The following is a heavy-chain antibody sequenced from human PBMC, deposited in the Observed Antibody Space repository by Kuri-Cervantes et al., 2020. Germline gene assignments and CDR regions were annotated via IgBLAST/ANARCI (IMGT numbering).Heavy chain of an antibody. CDR2: ISYDGSNK. V-gene: IGHV3-30-3*01. CDR3: ARDGGWLQSQYYFDY. CDR1: GFTFSSYA. Sequence: GESLKISCAASGFTFSSYAMHWVRQAPGKGLEWVAVISYDGSNKYYPDSVKGRFTISRDNSKNTLYLQMNSLRAEETAVYYCARDGGWLQSQYYFDYWGQGTLVTVSS. J-gene: IGHJ4*02. D-gene: IGHD5-24*01.